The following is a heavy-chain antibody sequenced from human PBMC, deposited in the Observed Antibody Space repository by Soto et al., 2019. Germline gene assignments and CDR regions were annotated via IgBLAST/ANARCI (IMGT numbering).Heavy chain of an antibody. Sequence: RGESLKISCKGSGYSFTSYWISWVRQMPGKGLEWMGRIDPSDSYTNYSPSFQGHVTISADKSISTAYLQWSSLKASDTAMYYCASLFRGYSYGLRYWGQGTLVTVSS. CDR1: GYSFTSYW. J-gene: IGHJ4*02. CDR3: ASLFRGYSYGLRY. D-gene: IGHD5-18*01. V-gene: IGHV5-10-1*01. CDR2: IDPSDSYT.